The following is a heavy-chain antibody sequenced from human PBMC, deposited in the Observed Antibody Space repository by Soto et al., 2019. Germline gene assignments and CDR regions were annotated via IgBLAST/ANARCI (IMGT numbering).Heavy chain of an antibody. CDR2: INAGNGNT. CDR3: ASSGSYWGIDY. D-gene: IGHD1-26*01. CDR1: GYTFTSYA. Sequence: QVQLVQSGAEEKKPGASVKVSCKASGYTFTSYAMNWVRQAPGQRLEWMGWINAGNGNTKYSQKFQGRVTITRDTSASTAYMELISLRSEDTAVYYCASSGSYWGIDYWGQGTLVTVSS. J-gene: IGHJ4*02. V-gene: IGHV1-3*05.